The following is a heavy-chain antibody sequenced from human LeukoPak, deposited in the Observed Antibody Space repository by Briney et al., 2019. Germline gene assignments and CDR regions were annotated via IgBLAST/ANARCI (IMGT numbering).Heavy chain of an antibody. CDR1: GFTFSSYD. D-gene: IGHD5-18*01. J-gene: IGHJ4*02. Sequence: GGSLRLSCAASGFTFSSYDMHWVRQATGKGLEWVSAIGTAGDTYYPGSVKGRFTISRENAKNSLYLQMNSLRAGDTAVYYCARGQNVDTAMAYRAPFDYWGQGTLVTVSS. CDR2: IGTAGDT. CDR3: ARGQNVDTAMAYRAPFDY. V-gene: IGHV3-13*01.